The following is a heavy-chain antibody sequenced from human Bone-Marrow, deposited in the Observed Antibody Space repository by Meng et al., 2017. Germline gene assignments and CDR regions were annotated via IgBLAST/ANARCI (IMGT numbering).Heavy chain of an antibody. CDR3: AKFDGGDAESDGFDI. J-gene: IGHJ3*02. D-gene: IGHD2-21*02. Sequence: GGSLRLSCAASGFTFSSYAMHWVRQAPGKGLEWVAVISYDGSNKYYADSVKGHFTISRDNSKNTLYLQLNSLTAEDTAVYYCAKFDGGDAESDGFDIWGQGTMVTVSS. CDR2: ISYDGSNK. CDR1: GFTFSSYA. V-gene: IGHV3-30*04.